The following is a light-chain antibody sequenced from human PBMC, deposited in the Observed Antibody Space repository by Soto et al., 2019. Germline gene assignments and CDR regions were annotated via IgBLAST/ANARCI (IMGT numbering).Light chain of an antibody. CDR1: QSISIY. Sequence: DIKMSQSPSTLSATVGDRVTISCRASQSISIYLAWYQQKPGKAPKLLIYEASSLESGVSSRFSGSGSGTEFTLTISSLQPDDFATYYCQHYNSYSEAFGQGTMA. J-gene: IGKJ1*01. CDR2: EAS. V-gene: IGKV1-5*03. CDR3: QHYNSYSEA.